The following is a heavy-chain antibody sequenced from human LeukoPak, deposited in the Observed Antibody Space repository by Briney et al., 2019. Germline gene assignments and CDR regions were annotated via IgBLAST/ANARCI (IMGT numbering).Heavy chain of an antibody. D-gene: IGHD3-3*01. CDR1: GFTFDDYA. Sequence: GGSLRLSCAASGFTFDDYAMPWVRQAPGKGLEWVSGISWNSGSIGYADSVKGRFTISRDNAENSLYLQMNSLRAEDTALYYCAKVVEPDYDLHDAFDIWGQGTMVTVSS. J-gene: IGHJ3*02. V-gene: IGHV3-9*01. CDR2: ISWNSGSI. CDR3: AKVVEPDYDLHDAFDI.